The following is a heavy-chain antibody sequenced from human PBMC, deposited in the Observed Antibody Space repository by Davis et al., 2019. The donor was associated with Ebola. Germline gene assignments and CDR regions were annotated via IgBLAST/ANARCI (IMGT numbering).Heavy chain of an antibody. Sequence: GESLKTSCAASGFTFSNYAMSWVRQPPGGGLEWVSGISASGADIKYADSVRGRFSISRDDSKNTLYLQMDSLRAEDTAVFYCAEGGTNNVLGANWGQGTLVTVSS. D-gene: IGHD1/OR15-1a*01. CDR1: GFTFSNYA. J-gene: IGHJ4*02. V-gene: IGHV3-23*01. CDR3: AEGGTNNVLGAN. CDR2: ISASGADI.